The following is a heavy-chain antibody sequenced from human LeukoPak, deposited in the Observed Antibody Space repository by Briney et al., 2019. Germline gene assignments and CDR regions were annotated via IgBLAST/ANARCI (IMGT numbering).Heavy chain of an antibody. CDR3: AQGVRSRTFYNWVDP. J-gene: IGHJ5*02. D-gene: IGHD6-6*01. Sequence: GGSLRLSFVASGYTIHDDALDWVRQAPGKGLEWISLISGDGDSTYYADSVKGRFTISRDNSKNSLYLQMSSLRTEDTALYYCAQGVRSRTFYNWVDPRLQGTLVTVSS. V-gene: IGHV3-43*02. CDR2: ISGDGDST. CDR1: GYTIHDDA.